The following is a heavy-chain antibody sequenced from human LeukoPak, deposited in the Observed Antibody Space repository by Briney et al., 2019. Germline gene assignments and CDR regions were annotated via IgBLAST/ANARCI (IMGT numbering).Heavy chain of an antibody. Sequence: GGSLRLSCAASGFTVSSNYMSWVRQAPGKGLEWVSIIYSGGSTYYADSVKGRFTISRDNSKNTVYLQMNSLRAEDTAVYYCARVSAGDWGQGTLVIVSS. CDR1: GFTVSSNY. V-gene: IGHV3-66*02. D-gene: IGHD4-17*01. CDR2: IYSGGST. CDR3: ARVSAGD. J-gene: IGHJ4*02.